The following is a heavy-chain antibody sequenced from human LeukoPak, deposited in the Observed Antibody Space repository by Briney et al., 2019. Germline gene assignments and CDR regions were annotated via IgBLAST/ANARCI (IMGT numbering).Heavy chain of an antibody. V-gene: IGHV3-33*01. D-gene: IGHD1-1*01. Sequence: GRSLRLSCAASGFTFSSYGMHWVRQAPGKGLDWVAVMWYDGSNKYYGDSVKGRFTISRDNSKNTLYLQMSSLRAEDTAVYYCARGTPHNDALDIWGQGTMVTVSS. CDR3: ARGTPHNDALDI. CDR2: MWYDGSNK. J-gene: IGHJ3*02. CDR1: GFTFSSYG.